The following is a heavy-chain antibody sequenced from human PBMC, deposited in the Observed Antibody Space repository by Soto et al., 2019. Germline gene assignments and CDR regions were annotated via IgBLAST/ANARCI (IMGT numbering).Heavy chain of an antibody. D-gene: IGHD2-21*01. Sequence: ASVKVSCKASGYTFTGYYMHWVRQAPGQGLEWMGWINPNSGGTNYAQKFQGWVTMTRDTSISTAYMELSRLRAEDTAVYFCAREVYCVGPTCPRAFDSWGQG. CDR3: AREVYCVGPTCPRAFDS. V-gene: IGHV1-2*04. CDR2: INPNSGGT. CDR1: GYTFTGYY. J-gene: IGHJ4*02.